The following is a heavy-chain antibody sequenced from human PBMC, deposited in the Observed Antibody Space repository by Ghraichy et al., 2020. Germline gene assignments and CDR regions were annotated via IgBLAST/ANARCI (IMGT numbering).Heavy chain of an antibody. V-gene: IGHV3-23*01. CDR3: AKHGSVTIFGVVIWANAFDI. J-gene: IGHJ3*02. CDR2: ISGSGGST. D-gene: IGHD3-3*01. CDR1: GFTFSSYA. Sequence: GGSLRLSCAASGFTFSSYAMSWVRQAPGKGLEWVSAISGSGGSTYYADSVKGRFTISRDNSKNTLYLQMNSLRAEDTAVYYCAKHGSVTIFGVVIWANAFDIWGQGTMVTVSS.